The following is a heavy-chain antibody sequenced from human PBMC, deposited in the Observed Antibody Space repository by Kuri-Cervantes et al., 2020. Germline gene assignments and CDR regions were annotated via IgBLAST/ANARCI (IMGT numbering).Heavy chain of an antibody. CDR3: AKDTEFANTQWLGLFDI. J-gene: IGHJ3*02. Sequence: GESLKISCAASGFTFSSYSMNWVRQAPGKGLEWVSSISSSSSYIYYAHSVKGRFTISRDNAKNSLYLQMNSLRAEDTALYYCAKDTEFANTQWLGLFDIWGQGTMVTVSS. V-gene: IGHV3-21*04. D-gene: IGHD6-19*01. CDR2: ISSSSSYI. CDR1: GFTFSSYS.